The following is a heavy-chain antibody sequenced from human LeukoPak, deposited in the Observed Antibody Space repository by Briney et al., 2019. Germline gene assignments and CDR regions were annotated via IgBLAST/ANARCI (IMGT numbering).Heavy chain of an antibody. CDR1: VFTFSNYA. J-gene: IGHJ6*02. CDR3: AKGRNSSCYSGLDV. V-gene: IGHV3-23*01. D-gene: IGHD6-13*01. Sequence: PGGSLRLSCAASVFTFSNYAMSWVRQAPGKGLECVSPICDSCCSIFYANSLKGRFTTSRDNSKNTLYLQMNSLRAEDTAIYDCAKGRNSSCYSGLDVWGQGTTVTVSS. CDR2: ICDSCCSI.